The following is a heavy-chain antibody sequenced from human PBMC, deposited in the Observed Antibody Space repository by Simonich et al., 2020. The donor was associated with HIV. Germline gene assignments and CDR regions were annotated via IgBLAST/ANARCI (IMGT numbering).Heavy chain of an antibody. Sequence: RVSCKTSGYIFTGYYMHWVRQAPGQGLEWMGRINPDSGGTHYAQKFQGRVTMNRDTSISTAFMELSSLRSDDTAVYYCARGPNTGGYDSFGGQGTLVTVSS. J-gene: IGHJ4*02. CDR3: ARGPNTGGYDSF. CDR1: GYIFTGYY. V-gene: IGHV1-2*06. D-gene: IGHD5-12*01. CDR2: INPDSGGT.